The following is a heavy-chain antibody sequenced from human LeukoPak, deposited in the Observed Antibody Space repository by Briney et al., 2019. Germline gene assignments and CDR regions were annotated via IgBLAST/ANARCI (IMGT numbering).Heavy chain of an antibody. CDR3: ARQSPGESGWYFDL. CDR2: IYDTWTT. J-gene: IGHJ2*01. V-gene: IGHV4-59*08. Sequence: PSETLSLTCTVSGGSINFYYWNWIRQPPGKGLEWIGYIYDTWTTNYSPTLRSRVTMSLDTSQNQFSLKLTSVTAADTAVYFCARQSPGESGWYFDLWGRGTLVTVSS. D-gene: IGHD2-21*01. CDR1: GGSINFYY.